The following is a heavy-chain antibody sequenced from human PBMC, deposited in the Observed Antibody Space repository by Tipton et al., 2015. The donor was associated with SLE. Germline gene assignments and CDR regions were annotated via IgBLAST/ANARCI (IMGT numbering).Heavy chain of an antibody. CDR3: AVSFYDFWSPTGFLDY. J-gene: IGHJ4*02. CDR1: GYSFTSYW. CDR2: IYPGDSDT. Sequence: QSGAEVKKPGESLKISCKGSGYSFTSYWIGWVHQMPGKGLEWMGIIYPGDSDTRYSPSFQGQVTISADKSISTAYLQWSSLKASDAAMYYGAVSFYDFWSPTGFLDYWGQGTLVTVSS. D-gene: IGHD3-3*01. V-gene: IGHV5-51*03.